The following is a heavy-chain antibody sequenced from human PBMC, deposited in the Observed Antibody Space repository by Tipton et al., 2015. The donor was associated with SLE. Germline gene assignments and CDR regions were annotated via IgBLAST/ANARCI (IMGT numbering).Heavy chain of an antibody. V-gene: IGHV4-34*01. J-gene: IGHJ3*02. CDR3: ATQPPGGAFDI. CDR2: INHSGST. D-gene: IGHD1-14*01. Sequence: TLSLTCAVYGGSFSGYYWSWIRQPPGKGLEWIGEINHSGSTNYNPSLKSRVTISVDTSKNQFSLKLSSVTAADTAVYYCATQPPGGAFDIWGQGTMVTVSS. CDR1: GGSFSGYY.